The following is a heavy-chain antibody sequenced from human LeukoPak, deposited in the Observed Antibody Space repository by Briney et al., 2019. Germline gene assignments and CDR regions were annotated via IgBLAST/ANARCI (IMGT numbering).Heavy chain of an antibody. CDR1: GYTFTSYG. J-gene: IGHJ5*02. CDR3: AKGDKMLTWRRTYNRFDP. D-gene: IGHD3-16*01. CDR2: ISAYNGNT. Sequence: ASVKVSCKASGYTFTSYGISWVRRAPGQGLEWMGWISAYNGNTNYAQKLQGRVTMTTDTSTSTAYMELRSLRSDDTAVYFCAKGDKMLTWRRTYNRFDPWGQGTLVTVSS. V-gene: IGHV1-18*01.